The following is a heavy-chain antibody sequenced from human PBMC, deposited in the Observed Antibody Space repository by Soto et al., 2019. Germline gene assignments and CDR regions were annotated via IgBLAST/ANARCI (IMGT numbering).Heavy chain of an antibody. CDR2: IKRDGSEK. J-gene: IGHJ4*02. D-gene: IGHD3-10*01. CDR3: ATSMGRGGNDY. Sequence: EVQLVESGGGLVQPGGSLRLSCAASGFTFSDYWMSWVRQAPGKGLECGANIKRDGSEKYYVDPVKGRFTISRDNAKNSLYLQMNSLRAEDTAVYYCATSMGRGGNDYWGQGTLVTVSS. V-gene: IGHV3-7*05. CDR1: GFTFSDYW.